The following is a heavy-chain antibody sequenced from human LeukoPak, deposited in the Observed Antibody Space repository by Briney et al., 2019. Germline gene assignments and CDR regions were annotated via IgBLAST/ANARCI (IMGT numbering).Heavy chain of an antibody. D-gene: IGHD4-11*01. V-gene: IGHV3-74*01. Sequence: PGGSLRLSCAASGFTFSRYWMSWVRQAPGIGLEWVSRINSDESITTYADSVKGRFTISRDNAKNTLYLQMNSLRAEDTAVYYCARGLVPGFLDYWGQGTPVTVSS. CDR1: GFTFSRYW. J-gene: IGHJ4*02. CDR3: ARGLVPGFLDY. CDR2: INSDESIT.